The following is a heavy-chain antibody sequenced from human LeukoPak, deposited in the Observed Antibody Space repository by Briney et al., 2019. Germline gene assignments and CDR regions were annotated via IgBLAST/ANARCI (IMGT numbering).Heavy chain of an antibody. CDR1: GGSISNYY. CDR3: ARDISYAAFDI. D-gene: IGHD5-18*01. V-gene: IGHV4-59*12. Sequence: SETLSLTCTVSGGSISNYYWSWIRQPPGKGLEWIGYIYYSGSTNYNPSLKSRVTISLDTSKNQFSLKLTSVTAADTAVYYCARDISYAAFDIWGQGTMVTVSS. J-gene: IGHJ3*02. CDR2: IYYSGST.